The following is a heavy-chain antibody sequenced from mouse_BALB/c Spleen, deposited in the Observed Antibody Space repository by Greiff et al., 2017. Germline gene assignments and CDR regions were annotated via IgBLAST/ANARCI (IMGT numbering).Heavy chain of an antibody. V-gene: IGHV5-6-3*01. J-gene: IGHJ3*01. CDR2: INSNGGST. CDR1: GFTFSSYG. Sequence: EVMLVESGGGLVQPGGSLKLSCAASGFTFSSYGMSWVRQTPDKRLELVATINSNGGSTYYPDSVKGRFTISRDNAKNTLYLQMSSLKSEDTAMYYCSRGFPVAYWGQGTLVTVSA. CDR3: SRGFPVAY.